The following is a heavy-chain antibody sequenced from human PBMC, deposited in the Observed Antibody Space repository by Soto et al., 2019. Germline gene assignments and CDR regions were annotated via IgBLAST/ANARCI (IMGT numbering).Heavy chain of an antibody. V-gene: IGHV4-30-2*01. CDR1: GGSISSGGYS. Sequence: SSETLSLTCAVSGGSISSGGYSCNWIRQPPGKGLEWIGYIYHSGSTYYNPSLKSRVTISVDRSKNQFSLKLSSVTAADTAVYYCARGVTTVTTFDYWGQGTLVTVSS. CDR2: IYHSGST. CDR3: ARGVTTVTTFDY. J-gene: IGHJ4*02. D-gene: IGHD4-17*01.